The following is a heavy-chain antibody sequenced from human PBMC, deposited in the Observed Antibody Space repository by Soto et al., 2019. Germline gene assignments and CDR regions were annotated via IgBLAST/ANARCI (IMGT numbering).Heavy chain of an antibody. CDR3: ASSRGIAARGAFDI. J-gene: IGHJ3*02. CDR2: IYYSGST. D-gene: IGHD6-6*01. CDR1: GGSISSSSYY. Sequence: TLSLTCTVSGGSISSSSYYWGWIRQPPGKGLEWIGSIYYSGSTYYNPSLKSRVTISVDTSKNQFSLKLSSVTAADTAVYYCASSRGIAARGAFDIWGQGTMVTVSS. V-gene: IGHV4-39*01.